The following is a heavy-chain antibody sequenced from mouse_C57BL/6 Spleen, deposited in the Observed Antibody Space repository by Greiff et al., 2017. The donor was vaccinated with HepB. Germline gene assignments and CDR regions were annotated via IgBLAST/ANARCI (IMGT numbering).Heavy chain of an antibody. J-gene: IGHJ3*01. CDR1: GFTFSNYW. D-gene: IGHD1-1*01. V-gene: IGHV6-3*01. CDR2: IRLKSDNYAT. Sequence: EVKLVESGGGLVQPGGSMKLSCVASGFTFSNYWMNWVRQSPEKGLEWVAQIRLKSDNYATHYAESVKGRFTISRDDSKSSVYLQMNNLRAEDTGIYYCTASYYYGMAYWGQGTLVTVSA. CDR3: TASYYYGMAY.